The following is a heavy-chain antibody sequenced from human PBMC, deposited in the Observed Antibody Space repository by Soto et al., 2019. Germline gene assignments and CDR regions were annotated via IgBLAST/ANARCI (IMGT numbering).Heavy chain of an antibody. CDR3: ARGHYYYGMDV. V-gene: IGHV4-30-2*01. CDR2: IYYSGTT. J-gene: IGHJ6*02. Sequence: SETLSLTCTVSNGSVSSGTYSWSWVRQPPGKGLEWIGYIYYSGTTYYTPSLKSRLTMSMDRANDHFSQNLTSVTAADTAVYFCARGHYYYGMDVWGQGITVTVS. CDR1: NGSVSSGTYS.